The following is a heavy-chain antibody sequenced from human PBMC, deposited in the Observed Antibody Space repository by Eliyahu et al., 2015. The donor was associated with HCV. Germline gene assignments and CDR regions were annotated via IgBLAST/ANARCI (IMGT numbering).Heavy chain of an antibody. J-gene: IGHJ5*02. CDR1: GGSITTYY. CDR3: ASGGGGIAVAGTGGWFDP. V-gene: IGHV4-59*01. D-gene: IGHD6-19*01. Sequence: QVQLQESGPGLVKPSETLSLTCTVXGGSITTYYWSWIRQPPGKGLEWIGYIHYSGSTNXNPSLKSRVTISLDTSKNQFSLNLTSVTAADTAVYYCASGGGGIAVAGTGGWFDPWGQGTLVTVSS. CDR2: IHYSGST.